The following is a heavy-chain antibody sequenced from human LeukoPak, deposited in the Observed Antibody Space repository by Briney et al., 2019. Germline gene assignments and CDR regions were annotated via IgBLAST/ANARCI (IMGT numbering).Heavy chain of an antibody. D-gene: IGHD3-3*01. J-gene: IGHJ6*03. V-gene: IGHV4-39*07. CDR1: GGSITSTSYF. Sequence: SETLSLTCTVSGGSITSTSYFWGWIRQPPGKGLEWIASIYYSGSTYYNPSLKSRVTISVDTSKNQFSLKLSSVTAADTAVYYCARSYYDFWSGYYTSYYYYYMDVWGKGTTVTVSS. CDR2: IYYSGST. CDR3: ARSYYDFWSGYYTSYYYYYMDV.